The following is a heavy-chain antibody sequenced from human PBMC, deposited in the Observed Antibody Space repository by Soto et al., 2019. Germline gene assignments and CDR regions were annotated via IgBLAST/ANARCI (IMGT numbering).Heavy chain of an antibody. J-gene: IGHJ6*02. D-gene: IGHD3-10*02. CDR1: GYTFTAYY. Sequence: QVQLVQSGAEVQEPGDSVRVSCEASGYTFTAYYIHWVRRAPGQGLEWMGWINPKFGDTTYAQDFQGRVAMTRDMSISTVYREWSRLTSDDTAIYYCARNMDYYYGRGSGNGHGVWGQGTTVTVFS. V-gene: IGHV1-2*02. CDR2: INPKFGDT. CDR3: ARNMDYYYGRGSGNGHGV.